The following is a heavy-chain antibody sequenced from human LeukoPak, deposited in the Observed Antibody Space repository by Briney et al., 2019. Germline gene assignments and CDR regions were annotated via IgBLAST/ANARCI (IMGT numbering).Heavy chain of an antibody. D-gene: IGHD6-13*01. Sequence: ASVKVSCKASGYTFTGYYMHWVRQAPGQGLEWMGWINPNSGGTNYAQKFQGRVTMTRDTSISTAYMELSRLRSDDTAVYYCARDRSIAAADYYYYYYYMDVRGKGTTVTVSS. V-gene: IGHV1-2*02. J-gene: IGHJ6*03. CDR1: GYTFTGYY. CDR2: INPNSGGT. CDR3: ARDRSIAAADYYYYYYYMDV.